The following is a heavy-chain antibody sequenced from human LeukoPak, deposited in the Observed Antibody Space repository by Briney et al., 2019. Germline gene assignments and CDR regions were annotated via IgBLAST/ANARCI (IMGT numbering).Heavy chain of an antibody. CDR3: AREGVGPAATIDY. CDR2: SNPNSGGT. Sequence: GAPVNVSCKASGYTFTGYYMHWVRQAPGRGREWMGWSNPNSGGTNYAQKFQGRVTMTRDTSISTAYMELSRLRSDDTAVYYCAREGVGPAATIDYWGQGTLVTVSS. CDR1: GYTFTGYY. D-gene: IGHD2-2*01. V-gene: IGHV1-2*02. J-gene: IGHJ4*02.